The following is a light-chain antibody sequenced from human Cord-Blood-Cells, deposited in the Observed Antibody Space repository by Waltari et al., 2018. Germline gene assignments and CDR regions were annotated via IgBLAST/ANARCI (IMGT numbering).Light chain of an antibody. Sequence: EIVLTQSPATLSLSPGERATLSSRASQRVSSYLAWYQQKPGQAHRLLIYDATNRATGIPARFSGSGSGTDFTLTISSLEPEDFAVYYCQQRSNWPLTFGGGTKVEIK. V-gene: IGKV3-11*01. CDR3: QQRSNWPLT. CDR1: QRVSSY. J-gene: IGKJ4*01. CDR2: DAT.